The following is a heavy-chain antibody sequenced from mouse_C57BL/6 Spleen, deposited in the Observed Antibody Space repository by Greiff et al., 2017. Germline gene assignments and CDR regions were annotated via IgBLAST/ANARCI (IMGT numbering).Heavy chain of an antibody. CDR1: GYTFTSYW. D-gene: IGHD1-1*01. CDR2: IDPSDSYT. J-gene: IGHJ4*01. CDR3: ARGSYGSSYDYYAMDY. V-gene: IGHV1-69*01. Sequence: QVQLKQPGAELVMPGASVKLSCKASGYTFTSYWMHWVKQRPGQGLEWIGEIDPSDSYTNYNQKFKGKSTLTVDKSSSTAYMQLSSLTSEDSAVYYCARGSYGSSYDYYAMDYWGQGTSVTVSS.